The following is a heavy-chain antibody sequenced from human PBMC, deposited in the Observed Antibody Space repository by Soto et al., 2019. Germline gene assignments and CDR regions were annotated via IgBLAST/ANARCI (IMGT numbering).Heavy chain of an antibody. CDR3: AKDQLWFGESHYYGMDV. Sequence: QVQLVESGGGVVQPGRSLRLSCAASGFTFSSYGMHWVRQAPGKGLEWVAVISYDGSNKYYADSVKGRFTISRDNSKNTLYLQMNSLRAEDTAVYYCAKDQLWFGESHYYGMDVWGQGTTVTVSS. CDR1: GFTFSSYG. V-gene: IGHV3-30*18. CDR2: ISYDGSNK. D-gene: IGHD3-10*01. J-gene: IGHJ6*02.